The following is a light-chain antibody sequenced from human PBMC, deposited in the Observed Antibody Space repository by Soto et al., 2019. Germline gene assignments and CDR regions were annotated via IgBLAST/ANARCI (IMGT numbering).Light chain of an antibody. CDR1: QSVSYH. CDR3: QLYNSWLT. CDR2: DAS. J-gene: IGKJ4*01. Sequence: TLSVSPGERVTLSCRASQSVSYHVAWYQQKPGQTPRLVMYDASSRASGIPARFSGSRSGTEFSLTISSLQSEDFGVYYCQLYNSWLTFGGGTKVDIK. V-gene: IGKV3-15*01.